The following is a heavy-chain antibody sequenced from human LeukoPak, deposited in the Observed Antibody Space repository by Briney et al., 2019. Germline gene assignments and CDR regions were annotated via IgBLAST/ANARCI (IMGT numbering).Heavy chain of an antibody. CDR2: IYYSGST. J-gene: IGHJ4*02. V-gene: IGHV4-59*01. CDR1: GGSISGYY. D-gene: IGHD3-22*01. CDR3: ARDGGSGYYAY. Sequence: PSETLSPTCTVSGGSISGYYWSWIRQPPGKGLEWIGYIYYSGSTNYNPSLKSRVTISVDTSKNQFSLKLSSVTAADTAVYYCARDGGSGYYAYWGQGTLVTVSS.